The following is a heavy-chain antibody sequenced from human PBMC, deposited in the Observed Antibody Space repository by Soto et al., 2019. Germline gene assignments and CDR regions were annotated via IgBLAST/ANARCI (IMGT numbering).Heavy chain of an antibody. CDR3: ARSQLRYFDWSPRGTAFDT. V-gene: IGHV4-39*01. CDR2: IYYSGST. D-gene: IGHD3-9*01. Sequence: QLQLQESGPGLVKPSETLSLTCTVSGGSISSSSYYWGWIRQPPGKGLEWIGSIYYSGSTYYNPSLKSRVTLSVDTSKNQFSLKLSSVTAADTAVYYCARSQLRYFDWSPRGTAFDTWGQGTMVTVSS. CDR1: GGSISSSSYY. J-gene: IGHJ3*02.